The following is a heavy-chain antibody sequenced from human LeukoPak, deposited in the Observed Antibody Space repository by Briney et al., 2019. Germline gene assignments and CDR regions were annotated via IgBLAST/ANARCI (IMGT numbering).Heavy chain of an antibody. Sequence: ASVKVSCKASGGTFSIYAISWVRQAPGQGLEWMGGIIPIFGTANYAQKFQGRVTITADESTSTAYMELSSLRSEDTAVYYCAVDSSGYYLQYFDYWGQGTLVTVSS. V-gene: IGHV1-69*13. D-gene: IGHD3-22*01. CDR2: IIPIFGTA. CDR1: GGTFSIYA. CDR3: AVDSSGYYLQYFDY. J-gene: IGHJ4*02.